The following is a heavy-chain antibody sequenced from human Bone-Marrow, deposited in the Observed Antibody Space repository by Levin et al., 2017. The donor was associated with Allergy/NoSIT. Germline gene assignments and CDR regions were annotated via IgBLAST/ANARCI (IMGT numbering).Heavy chain of an antibody. CDR3: TRDGVRGSSSPYNWFDP. CDR1: GFTFGDYG. J-gene: IGHJ5*02. CDR2: IRTRTYGGTA. V-gene: IGHV3-49*03. D-gene: IGHD6-6*01. Sequence: GESLKISCKASGFTFGDYGMSWFRQAPGKGLEWVGFIRTRTYGGTAEYAASVKGRFIILRDDSKTIAYLQMNRLKTEDTAVYYCTRDGVRGSSSPYNWFDPWGQGTLVTVSS.